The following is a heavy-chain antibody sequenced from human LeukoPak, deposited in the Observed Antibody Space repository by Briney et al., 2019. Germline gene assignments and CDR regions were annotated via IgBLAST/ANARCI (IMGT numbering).Heavy chain of an antibody. Sequence: SETLSLTCTVSGGSISSGGYYWSWIRQHPGKGLEWIGYIYYSGSTYHNPSLKSRVTISVDTSKNQFSLKLSSVTAADTAVYYCARAGGYCSSTSCYEFDYWGQGTLVTVSS. V-gene: IGHV4-31*03. CDR2: IYYSGST. J-gene: IGHJ4*02. D-gene: IGHD2-2*03. CDR1: GGSISSGGYY. CDR3: ARAGGYCSSTSCYEFDY.